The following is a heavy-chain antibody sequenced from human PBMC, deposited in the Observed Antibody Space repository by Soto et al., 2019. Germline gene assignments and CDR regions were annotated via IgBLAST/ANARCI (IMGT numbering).Heavy chain of an antibody. CDR3: ARGNKKGGYYYYYMDV. J-gene: IGHJ6*03. CDR2: INHSGST. V-gene: IGHV4-34*01. D-gene: IGHD3-16*01. CDR1: GGSFSGYY. Sequence: SETLSLTCAVYGGSFSGYYWSWIRQPPGKGLEWIGEINHSGSTNYNPSLKSRVTISVDTSKNQFSLKLSSVTAADTAVYYCARGNKKGGYYYYYMDVWGKGTTVTVSS.